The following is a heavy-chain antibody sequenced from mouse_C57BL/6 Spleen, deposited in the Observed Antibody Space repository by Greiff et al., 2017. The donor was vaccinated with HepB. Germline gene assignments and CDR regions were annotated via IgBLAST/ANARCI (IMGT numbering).Heavy chain of an antibody. J-gene: IGHJ3*01. V-gene: IGHV14-3*01. CDR3: ARFPYYGSSPAWFAY. D-gene: IGHD1-1*01. Sequence: VQLQQSVAELVRPGASVKLSCTASGFNIKNTYMHWVKQRPEQGLEWIGRIDPANRNTKYAPKFQGKATLTADTSSNTAYLQLSSLTSEDTAIYYCARFPYYGSSPAWFAYWGQGTLVTVSA. CDR1: GFNIKNTY. CDR2: IDPANRNT.